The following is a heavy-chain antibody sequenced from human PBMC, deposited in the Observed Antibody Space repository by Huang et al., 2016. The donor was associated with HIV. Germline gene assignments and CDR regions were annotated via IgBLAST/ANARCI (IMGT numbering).Heavy chain of an antibody. CDR3: ARMIRGGSGSYSGSVLDY. CDR1: GFSLSTSVMC. J-gene: IGHJ4*02. Sequence: QVTLRESGPALVKPTQTLTLTCTFSGFSLSTSVMCVSWIRQPPGKALEWLALIDWDDDKYYSTALKTMLTISKDTSKNQVVLTMTNMDPVDTATYYCARMIRGGSGSYSGSVLDYWGQGTLVTVSS. D-gene: IGHD1-26*01. V-gene: IGHV2-70*01. CDR2: IDWDDDK.